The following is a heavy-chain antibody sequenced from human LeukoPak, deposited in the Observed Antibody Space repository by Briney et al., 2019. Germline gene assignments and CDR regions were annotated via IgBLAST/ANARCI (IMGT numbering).Heavy chain of an antibody. CDR2: ISGSGGNT. D-gene: IGHD2-8*01. Sequence: GGSPRLSCAASGFTFSSYDMSWVRQAPGKGLEWVSLISGSGGNTYYADSVKGRSTISRDNSKNTLYLQMNSLRAEDTAVYYCAKIRDCTNGVCPEWFDPWGQGTLVTVSS. V-gene: IGHV3-23*01. J-gene: IGHJ5*02. CDR3: AKIRDCTNGVCPEWFDP. CDR1: GFTFSSYD.